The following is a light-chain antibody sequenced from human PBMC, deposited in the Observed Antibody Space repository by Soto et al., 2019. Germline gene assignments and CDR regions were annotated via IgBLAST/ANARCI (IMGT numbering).Light chain of an antibody. CDR3: SSFTSTSTLVV. V-gene: IGLV2-14*01. CDR1: SSDVGGYNH. CDR2: DVT. J-gene: IGLJ2*01. Sequence: QSVLTQPASVSGSPGQSITISCTGTSSDVGGYNHVSWYQQYPGKAPQLMIYDVTGRPSGVSNRFSGSKSGNMASLTISGLQAEDEAHYYCSSFTSTSTLVVFGAGTKLTVL.